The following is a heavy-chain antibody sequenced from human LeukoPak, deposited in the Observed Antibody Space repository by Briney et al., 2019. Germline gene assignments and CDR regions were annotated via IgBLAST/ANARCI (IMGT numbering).Heavy chain of an antibody. CDR3: GRGMRDYYGLDY. Sequence: GGSLRLSCAASGFTFSSYAMSWVRQAPGKGLEWVSAISGSGGSTYYADSVKGRFTISRDNSKNTLYLQMNSLTVEDTAVYYCGRGMRDYYGLDYWGQGILVTVSS. CDR1: GFTFSSYA. CDR2: ISGSGGST. V-gene: IGHV3-23*01. D-gene: IGHD3-10*01. J-gene: IGHJ4*02.